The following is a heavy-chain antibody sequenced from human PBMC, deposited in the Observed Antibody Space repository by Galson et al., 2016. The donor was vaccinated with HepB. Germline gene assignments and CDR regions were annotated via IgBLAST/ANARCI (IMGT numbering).Heavy chain of an antibody. J-gene: IGHJ6*02. V-gene: IGHV3-48*02. Sequence: LRLSCAASGFTFSTCNMNWVRQAPGKGLEWVSYISTSSSTIYYADSVKGRFTISRDNAKNSLYLQLNSLRDEDTAVYYCAREQNDSGDYEFYYGLDVWGQGTTVTVSS. CDR3: AREQNDSGDYEFYYGLDV. D-gene: IGHD4-17*01. CDR2: ISTSSSTI. CDR1: GFTFSTCN.